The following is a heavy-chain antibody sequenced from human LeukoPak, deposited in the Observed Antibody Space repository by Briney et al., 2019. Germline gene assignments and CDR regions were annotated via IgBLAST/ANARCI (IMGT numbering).Heavy chain of an antibody. V-gene: IGHV3-7*01. Sequence: GGSLRLSCAASGVTFSSYWMSWVRQAPGKGLEWVANIKQDGSEKYYVDSVKGRFTISRDNAKNSLYLQMNSLRAEDTAVYYCARLFVAGSFAFDYWGQGTLVTVSS. CDR2: IKQDGSEK. CDR1: GVTFSSYW. J-gene: IGHJ4*02. D-gene: IGHD6-19*01. CDR3: ARLFVAGSFAFDY.